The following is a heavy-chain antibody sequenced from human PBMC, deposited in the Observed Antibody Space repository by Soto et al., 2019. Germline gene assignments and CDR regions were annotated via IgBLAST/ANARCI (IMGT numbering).Heavy chain of an antibody. CDR1: GFTFSSYG. V-gene: IGHV3-33*01. J-gene: IGHJ4*02. CDR3: ARDSGGYADS. CDR2: TWYDGSNQ. D-gene: IGHD2-8*02. Sequence: QVQLVESGGGVVQPGRSLRLSCAASGFTFSSYGMHWVRQAPGEGLEWVAVTWYDGSNQYYADSVKGRFTISRDISKNTLYLQMDSLRAEDTAMYYCARDSGGYADSWGQGTLVTVSS.